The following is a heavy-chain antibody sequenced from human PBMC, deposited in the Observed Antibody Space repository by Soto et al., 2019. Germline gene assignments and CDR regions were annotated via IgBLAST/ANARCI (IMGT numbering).Heavy chain of an antibody. CDR3: AKHEGYCSGGSCRTYYFDY. CDR2: ISYDGSNK. V-gene: IGHV3-30*18. D-gene: IGHD2-15*01. J-gene: IGHJ4*02. Sequence: GGSLRLSCAASGFTFSSYGMHWVRQAPGKGLEWVAVISYDGSNKYYADSVKGRFTISRDNSKNTLYLQMNSLRAEDTAVYYCAKHEGYCSGGSCRTYYFDYWGQGTLVTVSS. CDR1: GFTFSSYG.